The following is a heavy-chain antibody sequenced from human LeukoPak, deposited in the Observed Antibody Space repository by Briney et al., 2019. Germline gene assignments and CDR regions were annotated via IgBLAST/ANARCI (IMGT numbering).Heavy chain of an antibody. CDR3: ARVTERYDFWSGYYRPLHYFDY. D-gene: IGHD3-3*01. J-gene: IGHJ4*02. CDR2: IIPIFGTA. V-gene: IGHV1-69*05. CDR1: GGTFSSYA. Sequence: SVKVSCKASGGTFSSYAISWVRQAPGQGLEWMGGIIPIFGTANYAQKLQGRVTMTTDTSTSTAYMELRSLRSDDTAVYYCARVTERYDFWSGYYRPLHYFDYWGQGTLVTVSS.